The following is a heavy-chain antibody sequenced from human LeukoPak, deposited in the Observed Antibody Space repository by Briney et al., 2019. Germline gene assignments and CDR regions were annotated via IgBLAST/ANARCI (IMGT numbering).Heavy chain of an antibody. CDR1: GFTLSDHY. J-gene: IGHJ4*02. CDR2: ITSSGTTR. Sequence: GGSLRLSCIVSGFTLSDHYMSWFRHSPGRGLEWISWITSSGTTRDYADSVKGRFTIPRDNAKNSVYLQMSNLRADDTAVHYCARDPDYGDPYWGQGTLVTVSS. D-gene: IGHD4-17*01. CDR3: ARDPDYGDPY. V-gene: IGHV3-11*01.